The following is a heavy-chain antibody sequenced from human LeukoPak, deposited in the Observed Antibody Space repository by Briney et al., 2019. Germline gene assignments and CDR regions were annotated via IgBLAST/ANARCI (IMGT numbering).Heavy chain of an antibody. J-gene: IGHJ4*02. V-gene: IGHV1-24*01. CDR3: ATVLPTELAFDY. Sequence: ASVKVSCKVSGYTLTELSMHWVRQALGKGLEWMGGFDPEDGETIYAQKFQGRVTMTEDTSTDTAYMGLSSLRSEDTAVYYCATVLPTELAFDYWGQGTLVTVSS. CDR2: FDPEDGET. CDR1: GYTLTELS. D-gene: IGHD6-13*01.